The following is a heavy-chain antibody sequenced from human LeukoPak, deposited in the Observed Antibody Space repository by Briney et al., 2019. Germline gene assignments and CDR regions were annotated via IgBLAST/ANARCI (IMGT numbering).Heavy chain of an antibody. CDR2: INTDGSST. D-gene: IGHD4-11*01. J-gene: IGHJ6*03. Sequence: PGGSLRLSCAPSGFTFSNYWMLWVRQAPGKGLVWVSRINTDGSSTSYADSVKGRFTISRDYAKNTLYLQMSSLRAEDTAVYYCARGAVTPHYYYYYMDVWGKGTTVTVSS. CDR3: ARGAVTPHYYYYYMDV. V-gene: IGHV3-74*01. CDR1: GFTFSNYW.